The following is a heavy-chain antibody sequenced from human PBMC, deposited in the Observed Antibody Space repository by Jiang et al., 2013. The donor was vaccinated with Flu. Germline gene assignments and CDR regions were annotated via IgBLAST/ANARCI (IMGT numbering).Heavy chain of an antibody. D-gene: IGHD3-22*01. CDR1: GGSISSSNW. J-gene: IGHJ6*04. CDR2: IYHSGST. Sequence: GPGLVKPSGTLSLTCAVSGGSISSSNWWSWVRQPPGKGLEWIGEIYHSGSTNYNPSLKSRVTISVDKSKNQFSLKLSSVTAADTAVYYCARGPPGDSSGPKGYYYYGMDVWGKGTTVTVSS. CDR3: ARGPPGDSSGPKGYYYYGMDV. V-gene: IGHV4-4*02.